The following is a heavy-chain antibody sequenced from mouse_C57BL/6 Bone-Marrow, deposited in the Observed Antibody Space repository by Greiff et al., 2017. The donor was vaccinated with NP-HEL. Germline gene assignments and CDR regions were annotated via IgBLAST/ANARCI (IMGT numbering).Heavy chain of an antibody. CDR2: IYPGSGNT. Sequence: LEESGAELVRPGASVKLSCKASGYTFTDYYINWVKQRPGQGLEWIARIYPGSGNTYYNEKFKGKATLTAEKSSSTAYMQLSSLTSEDSAVYFCARDGYYGNYFDYWGQGTTLTVSS. V-gene: IGHV1-76*01. CDR1: GYTFTDYY. CDR3: ARDGYYGNYFDY. J-gene: IGHJ2*01. D-gene: IGHD2-3*01.